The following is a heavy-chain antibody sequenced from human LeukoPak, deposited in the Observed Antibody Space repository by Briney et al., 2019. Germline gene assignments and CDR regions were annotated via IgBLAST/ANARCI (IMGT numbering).Heavy chain of an antibody. Sequence: KTSETLSLTCTVSGGSISSSSAYWGWIRQPPGKGLEWIGSIYYSKNTYYNPSLKSRVTISADTSKNQFSLTLGSVSATDTAVYYCVSPRGFSCGYFDYWGQGTLVTVSS. CDR2: IYYSKNT. D-gene: IGHD5-18*01. V-gene: IGHV4-39*01. CDR3: VSPRGFSCGYFDY. CDR1: GGSISSSSAY. J-gene: IGHJ4*02.